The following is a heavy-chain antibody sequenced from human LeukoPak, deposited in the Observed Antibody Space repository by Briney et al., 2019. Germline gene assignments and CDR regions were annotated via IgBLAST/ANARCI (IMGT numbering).Heavy chain of an antibody. CDR1: GDSISSGSYY. D-gene: IGHD1-1*01. Sequence: PSQTLSLTCTVSGDSISSGSYYWSWIRQPAGKGLEWIGRIYINGCTNYNPSLKSRFTITVETSRNQFSLKLSSVTAADTAVYYCARDGNDYGDYWGQGTLVTVSS. CDR2: IYINGCT. J-gene: IGHJ4*02. CDR3: ARDGNDYGDY. V-gene: IGHV4-61*02.